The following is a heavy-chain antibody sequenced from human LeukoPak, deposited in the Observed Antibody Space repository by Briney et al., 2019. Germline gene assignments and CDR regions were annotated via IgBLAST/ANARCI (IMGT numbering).Heavy chain of an antibody. Sequence: ASVKVSCKASGGTFSSYAISWVRQAPGQGLEWMGWINPNSGGTNYAQKFQGRVTMTRDTSISTAYMELSRLRPDDTAVYYCARELPSYDYGGTVFDCWGQGTLVTVSS. CDR2: INPNSGGT. V-gene: IGHV1-2*02. CDR1: GGTFSSYA. J-gene: IGHJ4*02. D-gene: IGHD4-23*01. CDR3: ARELPSYDYGGTVFDC.